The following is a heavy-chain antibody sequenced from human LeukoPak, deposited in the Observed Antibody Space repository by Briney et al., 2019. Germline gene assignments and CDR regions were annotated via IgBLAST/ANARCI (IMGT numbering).Heavy chain of an antibody. CDR2: IYSGGST. J-gene: IGHJ6*02. Sequence: GGSLRLSCAASGFTVRSNYMSWVRQAPGKGPEWVSVIYSGGSTYYADSVKGRFTISRDNSKNTLYLQMNSLRAEDTAVYYCASPTAGGTIYYYYGMDVWGQGTTVTVSS. V-gene: IGHV3-53*01. CDR1: GFTVRSNY. D-gene: IGHD6-13*01. CDR3: ASPTAGGTIYYYYGMDV.